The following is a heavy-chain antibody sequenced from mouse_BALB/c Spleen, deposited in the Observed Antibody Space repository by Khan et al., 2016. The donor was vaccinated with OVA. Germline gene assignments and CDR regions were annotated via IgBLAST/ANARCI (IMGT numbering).Heavy chain of an antibody. Sequence: QVQLQQSGPELVKPGASVKMSCKTSGYTFTDYDIRWVKQRTGRGLEWIGEIYPGSGSTYYNEKFKGKATLTADKSSNTAYMQLSSLTSEDSAVYFCAKIFYGNSYAMDYWGQGTAVTVSS. CDR3: AKIFYGNSYAMDY. D-gene: IGHD2-1*01. V-gene: IGHV1-77*01. CDR1: GYTFTDYD. J-gene: IGHJ4*01. CDR2: IYPGSGST.